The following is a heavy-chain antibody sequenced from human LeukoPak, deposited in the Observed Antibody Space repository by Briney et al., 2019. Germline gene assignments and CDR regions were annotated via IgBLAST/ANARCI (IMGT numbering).Heavy chain of an antibody. CDR1: GYTFTNYY. J-gene: IGHJ4*02. Sequence: ASEKVSCKASGYTFTNYYIHWVRQAPGQGLEWMGIINPSGGSTNFAQKFQGRVTMTTDTSTITDYMELSSLRSEDTAVYYCARWTTTYLDYWGQGTLVTVSS. V-gene: IGHV1-46*01. CDR2: INPSGGST. CDR3: ARWTTTYLDY. D-gene: IGHD4-11*01.